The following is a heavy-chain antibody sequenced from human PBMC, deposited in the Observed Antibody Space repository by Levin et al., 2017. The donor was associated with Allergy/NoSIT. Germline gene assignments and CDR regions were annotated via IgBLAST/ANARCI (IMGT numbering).Heavy chain of an antibody. J-gene: IGHJ4*02. V-gene: IGHV4-4*02. CDR1: GGSISTDNW. CDR2: IYRSGDT. CDR3: ATVEGRFCSGVSCSYSFHY. D-gene: IGHD3-3*01. Sequence: SETLSLTCAVSGGSISTDNWWSWIRQPPGKGLEWIGEIYRSGDTNHNPSLRSRVTMSVDKSKNHFPLKLSSLTAADTAVYYCATVEGRFCSGVSCSYSFHYWGQGALVTVSS.